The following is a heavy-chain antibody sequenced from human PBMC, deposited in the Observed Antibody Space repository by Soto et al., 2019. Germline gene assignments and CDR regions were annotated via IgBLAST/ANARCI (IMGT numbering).Heavy chain of an antibody. V-gene: IGHV3-33*01. CDR3: ASASSYGENYYYYGMDV. CDR2: IWYDGSNK. CDR1: GFTFSSYG. J-gene: IGHJ6*02. Sequence: QVQLVESGGGVVQPGRSLRLSCAASGFTFSSYGMHWVRQAPGKGLEWVAVIWYDGSNKYYADSVKGRFNISRDNSKNTLYLQMNSLRAEDTAVYYCASASSYGENYYYYGMDVWGQGTTVTVSS. D-gene: IGHD4-17*01.